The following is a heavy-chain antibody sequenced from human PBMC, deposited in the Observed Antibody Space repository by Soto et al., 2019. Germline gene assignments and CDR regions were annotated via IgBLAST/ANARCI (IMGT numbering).Heavy chain of an antibody. D-gene: IGHD2-15*01. CDR2: ISATGGRT. CDR3: AKEGGGGPTPFDY. V-gene: IGHV3-23*01. Sequence: EVQLLESGGGLVQPGGSLRLSCAASGFTFDIYAMGWVRQAPGKGLEWVSGISATGGRTYYADSVKGRFTISRDNFKNMLYLKINSRRAEDTAVYYCAKEGGGGPTPFDYWGQGTLLTVSS. J-gene: IGHJ4*02. CDR1: GFTFDIYA.